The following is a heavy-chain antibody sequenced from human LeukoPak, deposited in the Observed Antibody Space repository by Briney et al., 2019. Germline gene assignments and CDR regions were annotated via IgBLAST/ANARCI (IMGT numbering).Heavy chain of an antibody. J-gene: IGHJ3*02. CDR2: IKQDGSEK. CDR1: GFTFSDYW. Sequence: TGGSLRLSCVASGFTFSDYWMTWVRQAPGKGLECVANIKQDGSEKFYVDSVKGRFTISRDNAKNSLYLQMNSLRAEDTAVYYCARDGRFSYGAFDIWGQGTMVTVSP. D-gene: IGHD3-3*01. V-gene: IGHV3-7*01. CDR3: ARDGRFSYGAFDI.